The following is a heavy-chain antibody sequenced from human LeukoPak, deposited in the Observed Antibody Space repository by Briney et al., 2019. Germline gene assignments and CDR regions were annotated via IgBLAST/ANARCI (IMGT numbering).Heavy chain of an antibody. CDR3: AKAHSVSAPGCFDP. CDR2: RGSGGGT. CDR1: GFIFGNYA. V-gene: IGHV3-23*01. J-gene: IGHJ5*02. Sequence: PGGSLRLSCAASGFIFGNYAMSWVPQAPGKGLEWVSGRGSGGGTSYANSVKGRFTISRDNSKNTLYLQMNSLRAEDTAIYYCAKAHSVSAPGCFDPWGQGTLVTVSS. D-gene: IGHD5-18*01.